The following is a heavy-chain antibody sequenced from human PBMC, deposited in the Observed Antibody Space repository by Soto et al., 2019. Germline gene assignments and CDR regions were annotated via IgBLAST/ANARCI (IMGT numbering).Heavy chain of an antibody. CDR3: ARVSDEQLATLNY. V-gene: IGHV1-18*01. J-gene: IGHJ4*02. D-gene: IGHD6-6*01. Sequence: ASVKVSCKASGGIFSTYAISWLRQAPGQGLEWMGCIIPHNGTPNYAQRLQGRVTMTTDESTSTAYMELRSLRSDDTAVYYCARVSDEQLATLNYWGQGTLVTDSS. CDR2: IIPHNGTP. CDR1: GGIFSTYA.